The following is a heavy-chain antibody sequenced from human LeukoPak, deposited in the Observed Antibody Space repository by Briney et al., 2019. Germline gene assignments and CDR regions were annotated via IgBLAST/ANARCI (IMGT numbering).Heavy chain of an antibody. V-gene: IGHV3-9*03. D-gene: IGHD2-2*01. CDR1: GFTFSSYS. J-gene: IGHJ4*02. CDR3: AKGECSSTSCRIDY. CDR2: ISWNSGSI. Sequence: GGSLRLSCAASGFTFSSYSMNWVRQAPGKGLEWVSGISWNSGSIGYADSVKGRFTISRDNAKNSLYLQMNSLRAEDMALYYCAKGECSSTSCRIDYWGQGTLVTVSS.